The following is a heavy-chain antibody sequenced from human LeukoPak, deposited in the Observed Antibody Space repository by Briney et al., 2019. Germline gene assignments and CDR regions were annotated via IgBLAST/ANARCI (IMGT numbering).Heavy chain of an antibody. CDR2: MNPNSGNT. CDR3: ARGPSNVPLSARRGAFDI. J-gene: IGHJ3*02. V-gene: IGHV1-8*01. CDR1: GYTFTSYD. Sequence: ASVKVSCKASGYTFTSYDINWVRQATGQGLEWMGWMNPNSGNTGYAQKFQGRVTMTRNTSISTAYMELSSLRSEDTAVYYCARGPSNVPLSARRGAFDIWGQGTMVTVSS. D-gene: IGHD6-6*01.